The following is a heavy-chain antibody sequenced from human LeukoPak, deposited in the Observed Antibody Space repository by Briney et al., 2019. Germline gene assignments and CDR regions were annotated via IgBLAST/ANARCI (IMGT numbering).Heavy chain of an antibody. Sequence: APVKVSCKASGYTFTSYDINWVRQATGQGLEWMGWMNPNSGNTGYAQKFQGRVTMTRNTSISTAYMELSSLRSEDTAVYYCARVSRGIAAAGMTYYFDYWGQGTLVTVSS. CDR1: GYTFTSYD. D-gene: IGHD6-13*01. CDR3: ARVSRGIAAAGMTYYFDY. CDR2: MNPNSGNT. V-gene: IGHV1-8*01. J-gene: IGHJ4*02.